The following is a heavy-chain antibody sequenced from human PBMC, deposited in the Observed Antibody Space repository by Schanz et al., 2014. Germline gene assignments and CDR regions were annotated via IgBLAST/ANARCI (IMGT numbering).Heavy chain of an antibody. CDR1: GFTFTNYA. CDR2: ISDSGDTA. CDR3: ARKVVATIGGYYDS. D-gene: IGHD5-12*01. V-gene: IGHV3-23*04. J-gene: IGHJ4*02. Sequence: EVQLVQSGGGLVQPGGSLRLSCAASGFTFTNYAMSWVRQAPGKGREWVSLISDSGDTAYYADSVKGRFTISRDNAENTLCLQRNSLRAEDTAVYDCARKVVATIGGYYDSWGQGTLVIVSS.